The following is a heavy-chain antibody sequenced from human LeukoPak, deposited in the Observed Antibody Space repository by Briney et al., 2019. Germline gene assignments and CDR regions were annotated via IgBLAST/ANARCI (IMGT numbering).Heavy chain of an antibody. D-gene: IGHD3-9*01. J-gene: IGHJ3*02. CDR1: GFTFSSYA. Sequence: GGSLRLSCAASGFTFSSYAMHWVRQAPGKGLEWVAVISYDGSNKYYADSVKGRFTISRDNSKNTPYLQMNSLRAEDTAVYYCARDLPNTFDWRPLVMSGAFDIWGQGTMVTVSS. CDR2: ISYDGSNK. V-gene: IGHV3-30-3*01. CDR3: ARDLPNTFDWRPLVMSGAFDI.